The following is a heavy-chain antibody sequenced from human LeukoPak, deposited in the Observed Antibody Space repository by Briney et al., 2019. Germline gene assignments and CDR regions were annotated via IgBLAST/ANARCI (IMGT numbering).Heavy chain of an antibody. V-gene: IGHV4-30-2*01. CDR2: IYHSGST. D-gene: IGHD2-15*01. CDR1: GGSISSGGYS. CDR3: ARLLHQDY. J-gene: IGHJ4*02. Sequence: SETLSLTCAVSGGSISSGGYSWSWIRQPPGKGLEWIGYIYHSGSTYYNPSLKSRVTISVDTSKNQFSLKLSSVTAADTAVYYCARLLHQDYWGQGTLVTVSS.